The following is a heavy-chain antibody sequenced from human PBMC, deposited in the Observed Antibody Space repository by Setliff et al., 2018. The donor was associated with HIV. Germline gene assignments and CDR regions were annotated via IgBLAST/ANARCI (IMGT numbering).Heavy chain of an antibody. V-gene: IGHV4-34*01. CDR2: INHSGST. D-gene: IGHD2-2*01. CDR1: GGSFSGYY. J-gene: IGHJ3*01. Sequence: PSETLSLTCAVYGGSFSGYYWSWIRQPPGKGLEWIGEINHSGSTNYNPSLESRVTISIDTSENQFSLRLTSVTAADTAVYYCARDDSIVLVPAIMRGDGFDFWGQGTMVTVSS. CDR3: ARDDSIVLVPAIMRGDGFDF.